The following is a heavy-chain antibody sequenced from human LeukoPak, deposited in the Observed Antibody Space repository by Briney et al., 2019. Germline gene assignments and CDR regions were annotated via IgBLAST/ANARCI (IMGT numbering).Heavy chain of an antibody. J-gene: IGHJ3*02. D-gene: IGHD5-18*01. CDR2: INPSGGST. CDR3: ARDSYGYGGAFDI. Sequence: GASVKVSCKASGYTFTRYFMHWVRQAPGQGFEWTGIINPSGGSTNYAQKFQGRVTMTRDASTSTVYMEMSSLRSEDTAVYYCARDSYGYGGAFDIWGQGTMVTVPS. V-gene: IGHV1-46*01. CDR1: GYTFTRYF.